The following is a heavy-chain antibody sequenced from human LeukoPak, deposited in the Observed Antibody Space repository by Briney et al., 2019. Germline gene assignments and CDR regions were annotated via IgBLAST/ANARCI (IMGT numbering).Heavy chain of an antibody. CDR2: ISGSGGST. J-gene: IGHJ4*02. Sequence: GGSLRLSCAASGFTFSSYAMSWVRQAPGKGLEWVSAISGSGGSTYYADSVKGRFTISRDNSKNTLYLQMNSLRAEDTAVYYCARDRPPYYYDSSGTEFDYWGQGTLVTVSS. CDR3: ARDRPPYYYDSSGTEFDY. V-gene: IGHV3-23*01. CDR1: GFTFSSYA. D-gene: IGHD3-22*01.